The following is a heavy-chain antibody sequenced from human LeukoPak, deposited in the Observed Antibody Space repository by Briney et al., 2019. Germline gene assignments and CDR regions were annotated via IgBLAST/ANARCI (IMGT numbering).Heavy chain of an antibody. V-gene: IGHV4-61*08. J-gene: IGHJ4*02. D-gene: IGHD3-10*01. CDR2: ISYSGST. CDR3: ARGPNWYYNS. CDR1: GGSVNSGGSY. Sequence: PSETLSLTCAVSGGSVNSGGSYWSWIRQPPGKGLEWIGYISYSGSTDYNPSLNSRVTISVDTSKNHFSLKLTSVTAADTAVYYCARGPNWYYNSWGQGTLVTVS.